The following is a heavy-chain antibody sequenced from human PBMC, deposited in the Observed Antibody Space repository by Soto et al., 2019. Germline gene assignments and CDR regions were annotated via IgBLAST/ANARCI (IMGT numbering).Heavy chain of an antibody. CDR2: IIPILGTV. D-gene: IGHD2-15*01. V-gene: IGHV1-69*15. J-gene: IGHJ6*02. Sequence: QVQLVQSGAEVKKPGSPVKVSCKASGGTFSTYAITWVRQAPGQGLEWMGTIIPILGTVKYAQNFQGRVTITADESTSTAYMELSSLKSEDTAVFYCARDDPGSCSGGSCKYDSGMDVWGQGTSVTVSS. CDR1: GGTFSTYA. CDR3: ARDDPGSCSGGSCKYDSGMDV.